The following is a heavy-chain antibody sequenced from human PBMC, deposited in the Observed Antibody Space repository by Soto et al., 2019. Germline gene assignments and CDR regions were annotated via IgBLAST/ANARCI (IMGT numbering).Heavy chain of an antibody. CDR2: IIPIFGTA. CDR1: GGTFISYA. CDR3: ARGYIYYYDSSGYYRY. J-gene: IGHJ4*02. D-gene: IGHD3-22*01. Sequence: SVKVSCKASGGTFISYAIIWVRQAPGQGLEWMGGIIPIFGTANYAQKFQGRVTITADESTSTAYMELSSLRSEDTAVYYCARGYIYYYDSSGYYRYWGQGTLVTVSS. V-gene: IGHV1-69*01.